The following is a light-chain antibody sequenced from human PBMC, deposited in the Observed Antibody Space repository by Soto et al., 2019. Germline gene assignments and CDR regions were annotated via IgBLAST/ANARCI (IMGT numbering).Light chain of an antibody. V-gene: IGKV3-11*01. CDR1: QSVSTY. Sequence: IVLTQSTATLSLSPGERATLSCRAGQSVSTYLAWYQHKPGQAPRLLIYDASNRATGIPARFSGSGSGTDFTLTISSREPEDFAVYYCQQRSNWLTFGGGTKVEIK. CDR2: DAS. CDR3: QQRSNWLT. J-gene: IGKJ4*01.